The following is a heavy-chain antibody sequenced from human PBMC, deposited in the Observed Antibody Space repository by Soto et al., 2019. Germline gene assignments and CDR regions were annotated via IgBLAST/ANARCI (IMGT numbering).Heavy chain of an antibody. D-gene: IGHD2-21*01. CDR1: GFTFSSYG. Sequence: QVQLVESGGGVVQPGRSLRLSCAASGFTFSSYGMHWVRQAPGKGLEWVAVISYDGSNKYYADSVKGRFTISRDNSKNTLYLQMNSLRAEDTAVYYCAKDLAFWPNKIPHGMDVWGQGTTVTVSS. J-gene: IGHJ6*02. V-gene: IGHV3-30*18. CDR2: ISYDGSNK. CDR3: AKDLAFWPNKIPHGMDV.